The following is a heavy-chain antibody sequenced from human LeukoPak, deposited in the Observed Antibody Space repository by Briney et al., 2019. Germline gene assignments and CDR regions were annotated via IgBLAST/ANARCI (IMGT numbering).Heavy chain of an antibody. Sequence: SVKVSCKASGYTFTNYGISWVRQAPGQGLEWMGGIIPIFGTANYAQKFQGRVTITADESTSTAYMELSSLRSEDTAVYYCARVVLGRRWLQTSYYYGMDVWGQGTTVTVSS. CDR1: GYTFTNYG. V-gene: IGHV1-69*01. CDR3: ARVVLGRRWLQTSYYYGMDV. D-gene: IGHD5-24*01. CDR2: IIPIFGTA. J-gene: IGHJ6*02.